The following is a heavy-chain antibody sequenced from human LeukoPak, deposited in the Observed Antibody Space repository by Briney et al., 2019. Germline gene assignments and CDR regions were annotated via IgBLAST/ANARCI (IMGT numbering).Heavy chain of an antibody. V-gene: IGHV3-53*01. Sequence: GGSLRLSCAASEFTFSTYSMNWVRQAPGKGLEWVSIFYRGGDRHYADSVKGRFTISRDNSKNTLSLQMNNLRVEDTAMYYCARGGGSENHYAPWYFDYWGQGALVTVSS. J-gene: IGHJ4*02. CDR3: ARGGGSENHYAPWYFDY. CDR1: EFTFSTYS. D-gene: IGHD3-10*01. CDR2: FYRGGDR.